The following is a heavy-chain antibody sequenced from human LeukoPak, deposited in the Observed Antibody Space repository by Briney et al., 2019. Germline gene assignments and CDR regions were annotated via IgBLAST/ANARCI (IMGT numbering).Heavy chain of an antibody. CDR3: ARDADGYFDY. CDR2: ISYDGSNK. V-gene: IGHV3-30*04. CDR1: GFTFSSYA. J-gene: IGHJ4*02. Sequence: GRSLRLSCAASGFTFSSYAMHWVRQAPGKGLEWVAVISYDGSNKYYADSVKGRFTISRDNFKNTLYLQMNSLRAEDTAVHYCARDADGYFDYWGQGTLVTVSS.